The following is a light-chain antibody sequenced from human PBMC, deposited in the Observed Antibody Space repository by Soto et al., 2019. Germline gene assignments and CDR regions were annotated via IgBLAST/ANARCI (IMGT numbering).Light chain of an antibody. J-gene: IGKJ1*01. V-gene: IGKV3-20*01. CDR3: QQYDDSMT. CDR1: QSISSNY. CDR2: GAS. Sequence: EIVLTQSPGTLSLFPGERATLSCRASQSISSNYVAWYQQTPGQAPRLLIYGASTRATGIPDRFSGSGSGTYFTLTISRLEPEDFAVYHCQQYDDSMTFGQGTKVDIK.